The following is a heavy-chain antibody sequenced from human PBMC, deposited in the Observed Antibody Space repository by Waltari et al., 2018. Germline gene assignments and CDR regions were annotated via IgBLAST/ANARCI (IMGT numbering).Heavy chain of an antibody. Sequence: WVRQAAGXXLEWMGGXXTKTGDTQYXQKFRGRVTXTXDTXXXXAXMDLKXLTPDDTAVYYXXXGPXGGNLPDYWGQGSLVTVSS. CDR2: XXTKTGDT. D-gene: IGHD1-1*01. CDR3: XXGPXGGNLPDY. V-gene: IGHV1-18*01. J-gene: IGHJ4*02.